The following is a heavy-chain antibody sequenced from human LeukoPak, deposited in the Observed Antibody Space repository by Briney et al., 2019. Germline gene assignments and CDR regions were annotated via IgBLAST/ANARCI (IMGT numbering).Heavy chain of an antibody. D-gene: IGHD3-22*01. CDR1: GGSMSIYY. J-gene: IGHJ6*02. V-gene: IGHV4-59*08. CDR3: ARHMGSSGYYYYYYYYGMDV. CDR2: VSYSGST. Sequence: PSETLSLTCSVAGGSMSIYYWSWIRQPPGKGLEWIGYVSYSGSTNYNPSLKSRVTISVDTSKNQFSLKLSSVTAADTAVYYCARHMGSSGYYYYYYYYGMDVWGQGTTVTVSS.